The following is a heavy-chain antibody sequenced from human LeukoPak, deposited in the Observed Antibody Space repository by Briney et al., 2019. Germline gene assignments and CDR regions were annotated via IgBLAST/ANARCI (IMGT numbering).Heavy chain of an antibody. V-gene: IGHV4-34*01. CDR2: INHSGTT. J-gene: IGHJ5*02. D-gene: IGHD6-6*01. CDR1: GGSFSGYY. Sequence: SETLSLTCAVYGGSFSGYYWSWLRRPPGKGLEWFGEINHSGTTNYNPSIKRLVTISVGTSKNQLSLKLSSVTAADTAVYYCARAKYSTARWFDRWGQGTLVTVSS. CDR3: ARAKYSTARWFDR.